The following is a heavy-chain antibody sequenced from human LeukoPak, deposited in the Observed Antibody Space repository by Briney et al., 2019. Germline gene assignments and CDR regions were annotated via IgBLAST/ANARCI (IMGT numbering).Heavy chain of an antibody. CDR1: GFTFSSYG. Sequence: PGGPLRLSCAASGFTFSSYGMHWVRQAPGKGLEWVALIRYDGSNKYYADSVKGRFTISRDNSKNTLYLQMNSLRAEDTAVYYCAKDPRTYYYDSSSAPVWGQGTLVTVSS. D-gene: IGHD3-22*01. CDR3: AKDPRTYYYDSSSAPV. J-gene: IGHJ4*02. V-gene: IGHV3-30*02. CDR2: IRYDGSNK.